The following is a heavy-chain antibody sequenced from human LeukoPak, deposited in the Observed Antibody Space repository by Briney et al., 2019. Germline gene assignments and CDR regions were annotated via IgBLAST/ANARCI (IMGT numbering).Heavy chain of an antibody. CDR1: GFTVSSNY. CDR2: IYSGGIT. Sequence: GGSLRLSCAASGFTVSSNYMSWVRQAPGKGLEWVSVIYSGGITYYAVSVKGRFTISRDNSKNTLYLQMNSLRAEDTAVYYCARSGGPSGRTVTDYWGQGTLVTVST. V-gene: IGHV3-53*01. CDR3: ARSGGPSGRTVTDY. J-gene: IGHJ4*02. D-gene: IGHD4-17*01.